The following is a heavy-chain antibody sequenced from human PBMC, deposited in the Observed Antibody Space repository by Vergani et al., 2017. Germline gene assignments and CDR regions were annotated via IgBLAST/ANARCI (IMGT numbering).Heavy chain of an antibody. CDR2: IFYSGST. Sequence: QLQESGPGLLKPSETLSLICSVSGGSISSSSHHWGWIRQSPGKGLQWIANIFYSGSTYYNPSLKSRVSISVDTSKNQFSLRLRSVTAADTAVYYCTRHWAVVAANNWFDPWGQGTLVTVSS. CDR1: GGSISSSSHH. CDR3: TRHWAVVAANNWFDP. D-gene: IGHD2-15*01. J-gene: IGHJ5*02. V-gene: IGHV4-39*01.